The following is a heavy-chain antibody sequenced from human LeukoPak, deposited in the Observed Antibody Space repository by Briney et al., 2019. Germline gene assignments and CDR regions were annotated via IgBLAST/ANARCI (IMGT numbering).Heavy chain of an antibody. CDR2: IYYSGST. J-gene: IGHJ6*02. D-gene: IGHD2-2*01. CDR3: ARDPAYYYGMDV. V-gene: IGHV4-59*01. CDR1: GGSISSYY. Sequence: SETLSLTCTVSGGSISSYYWSWIRQPPGKGLEWIGYIYYSGSTNYSPSLKSRVTISVDTSKNQFSLKLSSVTAADTAVYYCARDPAYYYGMDVWGQGTTVTVSS.